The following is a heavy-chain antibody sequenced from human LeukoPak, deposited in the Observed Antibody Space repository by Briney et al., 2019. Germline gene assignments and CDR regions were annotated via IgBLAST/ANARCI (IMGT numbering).Heavy chain of an antibody. Sequence: SETLSLTCTVSGGSISSSSYYWGWIRQPPGKGLEWIGSIYYSGSTYYNPSLKSRVTISVDTSKNQFSLKLSSVTAADTAVYYCAREPYDFWSGYPVGFDYWGQGTLVTVSS. CDR1: GGSISSSSYY. J-gene: IGHJ4*02. CDR2: IYYSGST. V-gene: IGHV4-39*07. CDR3: AREPYDFWSGYPVGFDY. D-gene: IGHD3-3*01.